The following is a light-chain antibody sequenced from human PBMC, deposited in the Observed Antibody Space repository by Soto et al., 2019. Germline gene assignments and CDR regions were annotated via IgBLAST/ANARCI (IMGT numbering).Light chain of an antibody. J-gene: IGKJ2*01. CDR2: GAS. Sequence: EIVLTQSPGTLSLSPGETAALSCKSSQTLSSSYLAWYQQKPGQAPRLLIHGASHRATDIPDRFSGSESGTDFTLTITGLEPEDSAMYYCQQYDSAPPGYTFGQGTKLEIK. CDR3: QQYDSAPPGYT. V-gene: IGKV3-20*01. CDR1: QTLSSSY.